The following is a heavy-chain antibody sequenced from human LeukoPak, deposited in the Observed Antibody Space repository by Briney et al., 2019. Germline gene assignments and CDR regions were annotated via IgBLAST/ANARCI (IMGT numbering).Heavy chain of an antibody. D-gene: IGHD3-3*01. J-gene: IGHJ4*02. CDR3: ARGFWSGSDY. CDR2: IKQDGSEK. Sequence: GGSLRLSCAASGFTFSTYWMSWVRQAPGKGLEWVANIKQDGSEKYYVDSVKGRLTISRDNAKNSLYLQMNSLRAEDTAIYYCARGFWSGSDYWGQGTLVTVSS. CDR1: GFTFSTYW. V-gene: IGHV3-7*01.